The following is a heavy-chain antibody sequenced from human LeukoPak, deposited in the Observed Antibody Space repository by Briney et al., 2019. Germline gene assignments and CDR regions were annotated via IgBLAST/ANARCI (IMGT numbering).Heavy chain of an antibody. D-gene: IGHD5-24*01. V-gene: IGHV4-59*08. J-gene: IGHJ4*02. CDR2: IYYSGIT. Sequence: SETLSLTCTVSGGSISSHYWSWIRQPPGNRLEWIGYIYYSGITNYNPSLKSRVTISVDTSKNQFSLKLSSVTAADTAVYYCARQRWLQSPFDYWGQGTLVTVSS. CDR3: ARQRWLQSPFDY. CDR1: GGSISSHY.